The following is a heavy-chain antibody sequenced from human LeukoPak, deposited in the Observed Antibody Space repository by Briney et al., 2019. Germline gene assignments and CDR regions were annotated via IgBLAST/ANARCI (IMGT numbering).Heavy chain of an antibody. CDR2: ISYDGSNK. CDR1: GFTFSSYA. V-gene: IGHV3-30-3*01. Sequence: GRSLRLSCAASGFTFSSYAMHWVRQAPGKGLEWVAVISYDGSNKYYADSVKGRFTISRDNSKNTLYLQMNSLRAEDTAVYYCARGTYYYDSSGYYPAYWGQGTLVTVSS. J-gene: IGHJ4*02. CDR3: ARGTYYYDSSGYYPAY. D-gene: IGHD3-22*01.